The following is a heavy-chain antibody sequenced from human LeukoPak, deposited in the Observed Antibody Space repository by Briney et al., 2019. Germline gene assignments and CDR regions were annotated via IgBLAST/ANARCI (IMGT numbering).Heavy chain of an antibody. Sequence: GGSLRLSCETSGFIFSNCWMTWVRQAPGKGLEWVAFIRYDGSNKYYADSVKGRSTISRDNSKNTLYLQMNSLRAEDTAVYYCAKDRLAYLDYWGQGTLVTVSS. CDR2: IRYDGSNK. J-gene: IGHJ4*02. CDR1: GFIFSNCW. D-gene: IGHD2-21*01. CDR3: AKDRLAYLDY. V-gene: IGHV3-30*02.